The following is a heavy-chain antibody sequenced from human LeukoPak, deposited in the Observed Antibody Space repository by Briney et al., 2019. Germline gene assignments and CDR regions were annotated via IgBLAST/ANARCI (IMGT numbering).Heavy chain of an antibody. J-gene: IGHJ4*02. CDR3: ARVGAMYCGGDCYYVDY. D-gene: IGHD2-21*02. Sequence: SETLSLTCSVSGDSISSGGYYWSWIRQHPGEGLEWIGYIYYSGSTYYNPSLKSRITISVDTSKNRFSLKLSSVTAADTAVYYCARVGAMYCGGDCYYVDYWGQGTLVTVSS. CDR2: IYYSGST. V-gene: IGHV4-31*03. CDR1: GDSISSGGYY.